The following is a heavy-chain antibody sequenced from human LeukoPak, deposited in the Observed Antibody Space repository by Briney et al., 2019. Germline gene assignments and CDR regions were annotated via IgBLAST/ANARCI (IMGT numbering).Heavy chain of an antibody. J-gene: IGHJ4*02. CDR1: GFTFSSYG. Sequence: GRSLRLSCAASGFTFSSYGMHWVRQAPGKGLEWVAVIWYDGSNKYYADSVKGRFTISRDNSKNTLYLQMNSLRAEDTAVYYCARSAGRYDILTGSGYWGQGTLVTVPS. V-gene: IGHV3-33*01. CDR2: IWYDGSNK. CDR3: ARSAGRYDILTGSGY. D-gene: IGHD3-9*01.